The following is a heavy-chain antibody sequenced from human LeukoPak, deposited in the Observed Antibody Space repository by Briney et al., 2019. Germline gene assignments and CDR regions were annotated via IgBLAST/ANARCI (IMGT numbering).Heavy chain of an antibody. CDR3: VRDHRWGFDN. D-gene: IGHD7-27*01. Sequence: GGSLRLSCAASGFTFSTYGMHWVRLAPGRGLEWVAVVLSDGNNKYYADSVKGRFTISRDNSKNTVYLQMNSLRDEDTAVYYCVRDHRWGFDNWGQGTLVTVSS. V-gene: IGHV3-33*01. CDR2: VLSDGNNK. CDR1: GFTFSTYG. J-gene: IGHJ4*02.